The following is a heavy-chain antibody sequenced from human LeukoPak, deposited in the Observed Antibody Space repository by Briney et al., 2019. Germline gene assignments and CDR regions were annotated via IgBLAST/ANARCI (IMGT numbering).Heavy chain of an antibody. Sequence: GGSLRLSCAASGFTFSNYGIDWVRQAPGRGLEWVAYISSSSSIIYYADSVKGRFTISRDNAKNSLYLQMNSLRAEDTAVYYCARDVNTLPNWGQGTTVTVSS. V-gene: IGHV3-48*04. CDR1: GFTFSNYG. D-gene: IGHD2/OR15-2a*01. CDR3: ARDVNTLPN. CDR2: ISSSSSII. J-gene: IGHJ6*02.